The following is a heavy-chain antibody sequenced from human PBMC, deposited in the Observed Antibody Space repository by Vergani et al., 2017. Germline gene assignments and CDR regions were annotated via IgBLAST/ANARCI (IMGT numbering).Heavy chain of an antibody. CDR3: ATGQLGDFWSGYYTGGNFDY. CDR2: FDPEDGET. V-gene: IGHV1-24*01. D-gene: IGHD3-3*01. J-gene: IGHJ4*02. Sequence: QVQLVQSGAEVKKPGSSVKVSCKASGGTFSSYAISWVRQAPGKGLEWMGGFDPEDGETIYAQKFQGRVTMTEDTSTDTAYMELSSLRSEDTAVYYCATGQLGDFWSGYYTGGNFDYWGQGTLVTVSS. CDR1: GGTFSSYA.